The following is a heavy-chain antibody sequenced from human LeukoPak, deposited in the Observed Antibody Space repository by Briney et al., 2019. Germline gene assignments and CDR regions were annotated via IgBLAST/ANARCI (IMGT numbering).Heavy chain of an antibody. J-gene: IGHJ5*02. Sequence: PSGTLSLTCTVSGGSISSYYWSWIRQPPGKGLEWIGEINHSGSTNYNPSLKSRVTISVDTSKNQFSLKLSSVTAADTAVYYCARGGYSYGYTPGWFDPWGQGTLVTVSS. V-gene: IGHV4-34*01. CDR1: GGSISSYY. CDR2: INHSGST. CDR3: ARGGYSYGYTPGWFDP. D-gene: IGHD5-18*01.